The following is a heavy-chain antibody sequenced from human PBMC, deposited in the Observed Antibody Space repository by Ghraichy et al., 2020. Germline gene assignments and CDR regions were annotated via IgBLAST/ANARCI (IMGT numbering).Heavy chain of an antibody. CDR3: ARGVVTPDC. Sequence: SETLSLTCTVSGGSISSSSYYWGWIRQPPGKGLEWIGSIYYSGSTYYNPSLKSRVTISVDTSKNQFSLKLSSVTAADTAVYYCARGVVTPDCWGQGTLVTVSS. J-gene: IGHJ4*02. CDR1: GGSISSSSYY. V-gene: IGHV4-39*01. CDR2: IYYSGST. D-gene: IGHD4-23*01.